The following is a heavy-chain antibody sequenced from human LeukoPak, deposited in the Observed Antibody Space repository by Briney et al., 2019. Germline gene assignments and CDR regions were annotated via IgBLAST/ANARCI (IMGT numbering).Heavy chain of an antibody. CDR2: ISYDGSNK. CDR3: ARAQDIVVVVAATSAFDY. J-gene: IGHJ4*02. D-gene: IGHD2-15*01. CDR1: GFTFSSYA. Sequence: GGSLRLSCAAPGFTFSSYAMHWVRQAPGKGLEWVAVISYDGSNKYYADSVKGRFTISRDNSKNTLYLQMNSLRAEDTAVYYCARAQDIVVVVAATSAFDYWGQGTLVTVSS. V-gene: IGHV3-30*01.